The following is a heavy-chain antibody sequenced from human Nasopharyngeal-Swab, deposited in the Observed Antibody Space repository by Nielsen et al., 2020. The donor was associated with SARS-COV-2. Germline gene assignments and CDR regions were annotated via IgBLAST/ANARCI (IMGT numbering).Heavy chain of an antibody. J-gene: IGHJ4*02. D-gene: IGHD2-2*01. CDR2: INPNSGGT. CDR3: ARAGYCSSTSCYPY. V-gene: IGHV1-2*02. Sequence: ASVKVSCKASGYTFTGYYMHWVRQAPGQGLEWMGWINPNSGGTNYAQKFQGRVTMTRDTSISTAYMELSRLRSDDTAVYHCARAGYCSSTSCYPYWGQGTLVTVSS. CDR1: GYTFTGYY.